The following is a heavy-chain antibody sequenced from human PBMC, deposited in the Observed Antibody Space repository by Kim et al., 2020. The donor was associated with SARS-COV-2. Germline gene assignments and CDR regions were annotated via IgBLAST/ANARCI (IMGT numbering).Heavy chain of an antibody. CDR1: GGSFSGYY. J-gene: IGHJ4*02. D-gene: IGHD5-12*01. CDR3: ARGRYSGYDFWGVIYYFDY. V-gene: IGHV4-34*01. Sequence: SETLSLTCAVYGGSFSGYYWSWIRQPPGKGLEWIGEINHSGSTNYNPSLKSRVTISVDTSKNQFSLKLSSVTAADTAVYYCARGRYSGYDFWGVIYYFDYWGQGTLVTVSS. CDR2: INHSGST.